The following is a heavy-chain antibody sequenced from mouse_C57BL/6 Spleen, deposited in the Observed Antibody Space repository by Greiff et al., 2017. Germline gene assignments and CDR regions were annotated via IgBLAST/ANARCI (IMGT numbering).Heavy chain of an antibody. Sequence: QVQLQQSGAELVRPGTSVKVSCKASGYAFTNYLIGWVKQRPGQGLEWIGEIYPGSGGTNYNEKFKGKATLTADKSSSTAYMELRSLTSEDSAVYFCAREDLYGSRQYCYMDYWGQGTSVTVSS. D-gene: IGHD1-1*01. V-gene: IGHV1-54*01. J-gene: IGHJ4*01. CDR1: GYAFTNYL. CDR2: IYPGSGGT. CDR3: AREDLYGSRQYCYMDY.